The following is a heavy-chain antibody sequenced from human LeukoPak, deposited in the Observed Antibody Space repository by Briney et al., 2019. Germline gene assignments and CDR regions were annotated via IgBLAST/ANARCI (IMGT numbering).Heavy chain of an antibody. CDR1: GFTFSSYA. CDR2: TSGSSGST. Sequence: GGSLRLSCAASGFTFSSYAMIGVRQAPGKGLEWGSATSGSSGSTYYADSVKGRFTISRDNSKNTLYLQMNSLRAEDTAVYYCAKVGHGYSSIPLLDYWGQGTLVTVSS. CDR3: AKVGHGYSSIPLLDY. J-gene: IGHJ4*02. D-gene: IGHD6-13*01. V-gene: IGHV3-23*01.